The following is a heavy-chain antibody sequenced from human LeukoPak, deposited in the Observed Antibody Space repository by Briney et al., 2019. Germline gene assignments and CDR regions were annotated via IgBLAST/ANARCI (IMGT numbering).Heavy chain of an antibody. Sequence: PGRSLRLSCAASGFIFNDHAMHWVRQAPGKGLEWVSGINGNGGGTAYADSVKGRFTISRDNAKNSLYLQMNSLRAEDTAVYYCARVATTYYYDSSGYYGGYYFDYWGQGTLVTVSS. CDR2: INGNGGGT. J-gene: IGHJ4*02. CDR3: ARVATTYYYDSSGYYGGYYFDY. CDR1: GFIFNDHA. D-gene: IGHD3-22*01. V-gene: IGHV3-9*01.